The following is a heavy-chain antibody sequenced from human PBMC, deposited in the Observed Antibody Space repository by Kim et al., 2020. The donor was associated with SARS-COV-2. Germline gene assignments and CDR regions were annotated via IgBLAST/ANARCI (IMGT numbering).Heavy chain of an antibody. Sequence: GGSLRLSCAASGFTFSTYAMSWVRQPPRRGLEWVSTITGNGAASYYADSVRGRFTISRDNSKNTLSLQMNSLRAEDTALYYCAKTWQLDSWGQGTLVTVS. CDR3: AKTWQLDS. V-gene: IGHV3-23*01. D-gene: IGHD6-13*01. J-gene: IGHJ4*02. CDR1: GFTFSTYA. CDR2: ITGNGAAS.